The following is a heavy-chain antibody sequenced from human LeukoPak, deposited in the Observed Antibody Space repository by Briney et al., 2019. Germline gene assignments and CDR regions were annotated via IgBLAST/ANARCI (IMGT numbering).Heavy chain of an antibody. J-gene: IGHJ4*02. CDR3: ARDCSSTSCYREFDY. CDR1: GGSISSYY. V-gene: IGHV4-4*07. CDR2: IYTSGST. Sequence: SETLSLTCTVSGGSISSYYWSWIRQPAGKGLEWIGRIYTSGSTYYNPSLKSRVTISVDTSKNQFSLKLSSVTAADTAVYYCARDCSSTSCYREFDYWGQGTLVTVSS. D-gene: IGHD2-2*01.